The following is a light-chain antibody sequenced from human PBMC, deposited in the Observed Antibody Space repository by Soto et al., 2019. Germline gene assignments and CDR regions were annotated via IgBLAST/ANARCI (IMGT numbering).Light chain of an antibody. Sequence: EIVLTQSPGTLSLSPGETATLSCRASQSVGSNLAWYQQKPGQAPRLLIYAASTRATGIPARFSGSGSGTEFTLTISSLQSEDFAVYYCQQYNNWSFGQGTRLE. CDR2: AAS. CDR1: QSVGSN. J-gene: IGKJ5*01. V-gene: IGKV3-15*01. CDR3: QQYNNWS.